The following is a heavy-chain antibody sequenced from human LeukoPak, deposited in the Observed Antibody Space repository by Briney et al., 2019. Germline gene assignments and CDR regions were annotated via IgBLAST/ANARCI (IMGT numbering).Heavy chain of an antibody. Sequence: SETLSLTCTVSGYSISSGYYWGWIRQSPGKGLEWIGSIYHAGSTFHNPSLKSRVTISVDTSKNQFSLKVNSVTAADTAVYYCARGYNSGWYAYWGQGTLVTV. V-gene: IGHV4-38-2*02. CDR3: ARGYNSGWYAY. J-gene: IGHJ4*02. CDR2: IYHAGST. CDR1: GYSISSGYY. D-gene: IGHD6-19*01.